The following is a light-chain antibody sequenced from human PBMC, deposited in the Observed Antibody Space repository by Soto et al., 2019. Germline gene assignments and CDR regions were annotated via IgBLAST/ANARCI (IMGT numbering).Light chain of an antibody. CDR1: STDIGTYNY. Sequence: QSALTQPASVSASPGQSITISCNGTSTDIGTYNYVSWYQQHPGKAPKLMIFEVNNRPSWVSNRFSGSKSGNAASLTVSGLQAEDEADYYCSSYTTSNTWVFGGGTKLTVL. CDR3: SSYTTSNTWV. V-gene: IGLV2-14*01. CDR2: EVN. J-gene: IGLJ3*02.